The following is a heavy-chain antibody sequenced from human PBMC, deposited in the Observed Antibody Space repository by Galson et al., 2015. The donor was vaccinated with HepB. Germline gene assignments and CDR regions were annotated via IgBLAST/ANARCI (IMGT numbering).Heavy chain of an antibody. J-gene: IGHJ6*03. D-gene: IGHD1-14*01. CDR3: ATDPTNPRNRYYYYYTDV. Sequence: VKVSCKVPGYPFPDYYMHWVQQAPGKGLGWMGLVDPEDGETIYAEKFQGRVTITADPSTDTAYMELSSLRSEDTAVYYGATDPTNPRNRYYYYYTDVWGKGTTVTVSS. V-gene: IGHV1-69-2*01. CDR1: GYPFPDYY. CDR2: VDPEDGET.